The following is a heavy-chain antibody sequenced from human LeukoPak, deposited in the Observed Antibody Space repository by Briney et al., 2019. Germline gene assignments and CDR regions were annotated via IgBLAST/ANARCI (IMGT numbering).Heavy chain of an antibody. CDR3: AYQARQLDPAPGAFDI. CDR1: GYTFTSYY. D-gene: IGHD6-13*01. V-gene: IGHV1-46*01. J-gene: IGHJ3*02. Sequence: ASVKVSCKASGYTFTSYYMHWVRQAPGQGLEWMGIINPSGGSTSYAQKFQGRVTMTRDMSTSTVYMELSSLRSEDTAVYYCAYQARQLDPAPGAFDIWGQGTMVTVSS. CDR2: INPSGGST.